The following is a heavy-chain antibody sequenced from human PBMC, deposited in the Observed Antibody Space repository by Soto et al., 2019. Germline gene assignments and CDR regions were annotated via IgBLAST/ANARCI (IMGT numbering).Heavy chain of an antibody. CDR2: ISSSSSYI. V-gene: IGHV3-21*01. D-gene: IGHD2-21*02. CDR3: AKANRAYCGGDCYSPSGYYYGMDV. CDR1: GFTFSSYS. J-gene: IGHJ6*02. Sequence: PGGSLRLSCAASGFTFSSYSMNWVRQAPGKGLEWVSSISSSSSYIYYADSVKGRFTISRDNAKNSLYLQMNSLRAEDTAVYYSAKANRAYCGGDCYSPSGYYYGMDVWGQGTTVTVYS.